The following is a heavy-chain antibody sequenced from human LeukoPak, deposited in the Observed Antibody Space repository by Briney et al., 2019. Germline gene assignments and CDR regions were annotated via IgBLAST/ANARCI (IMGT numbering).Heavy chain of an antibody. D-gene: IGHD3-10*01. CDR2: IIPIFGTA. CDR3: ARALGVVRGVILDYYYYYRDV. J-gene: IGHJ6*03. CDR1: GGTFSSYA. V-gene: IGHV1-69*06. Sequence: GSSVKVSCKASGGTFSSYAISWVRQAPGQGLEWMGGIIPIFGTANYAQKFQGRVTITADKSTSTAYMELSSLRSEDTAVYYCARALGVVRGVILDYYYYYRDVWGKGTTVTVSS.